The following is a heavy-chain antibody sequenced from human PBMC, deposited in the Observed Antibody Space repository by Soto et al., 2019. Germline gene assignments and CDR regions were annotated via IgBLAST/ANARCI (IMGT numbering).Heavy chain of an antibody. Sequence: ASVKVSCKASGYTFTGYYMHWVRQAPGQGLEWMGWINPDSGGTNYAQKFQGRVTMTRDTSISTAYMELSRLRSDDTAVYYCARDEGIAAAGTEYYFDYWGQGTLVTVSS. D-gene: IGHD6-13*01. J-gene: IGHJ4*02. V-gene: IGHV1-2*02. CDR1: GYTFTGYY. CDR2: INPDSGGT. CDR3: ARDEGIAAAGTEYYFDY.